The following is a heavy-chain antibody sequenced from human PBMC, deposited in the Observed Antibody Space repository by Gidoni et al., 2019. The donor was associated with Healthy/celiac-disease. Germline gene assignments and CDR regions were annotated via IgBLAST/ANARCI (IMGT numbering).Heavy chain of an antibody. CDR3: ARESGDGYSSLHDYGAHAFDI. CDR2: IWYDGSNK. V-gene: IGHV3-33*01. J-gene: IGHJ3*02. D-gene: IGHD6-13*01. CDR1: GFTFSSYG. Sequence: QVQLVESGGGVVQPGRSLRLSCAASGFTFSSYGMHWGRQAPGKGLEWVTIIWYDGSNKYYADSVKGRFTISRDNSKNTLYLQMNSLRAEDTAVYYCARESGDGYSSLHDYGAHAFDIWGQGTMVTVSS.